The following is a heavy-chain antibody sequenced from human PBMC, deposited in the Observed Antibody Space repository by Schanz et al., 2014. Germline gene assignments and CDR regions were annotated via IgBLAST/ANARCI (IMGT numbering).Heavy chain of an antibody. CDR3: AKGLGTRSNNFDY. CDR1: GFSFSDYG. V-gene: IGHV3-30*02. D-gene: IGHD6-13*01. J-gene: IGHJ4*02. CDR2: IQNDGSNY. Sequence: QVQLVESGGGVVQPGRSLRLSCAGSGFSFSDYGMHWVRQAPGRGLEWVAFIQNDGSNYYHADSVKGRFTISRDNSKNTLYLQINSLRTEDTAVFYCAKGLGTRSNNFDYWGQGTLVTVSS.